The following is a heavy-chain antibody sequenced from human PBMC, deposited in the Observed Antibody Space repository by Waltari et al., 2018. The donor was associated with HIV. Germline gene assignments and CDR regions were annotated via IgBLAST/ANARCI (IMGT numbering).Heavy chain of an antibody. Sequence: EVQLVESGGGLVQPGGSLRLSCADSGFPSSSYAIHWVRQAPGKGLEWVSYISSSSTTINYADSVKGRFTISRDNAKNLLYLQMSSLRAEDTAVYFCARERFGSSYFGYWGQGTLVTVSS. CDR2: ISSSSTTI. V-gene: IGHV3-48*04. CDR1: GFPSSSYA. CDR3: ARERFGSSYFGY. D-gene: IGHD6-6*01. J-gene: IGHJ4*02.